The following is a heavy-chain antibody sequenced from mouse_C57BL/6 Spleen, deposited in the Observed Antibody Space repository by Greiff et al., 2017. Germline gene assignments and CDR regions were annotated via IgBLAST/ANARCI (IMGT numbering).Heavy chain of an antibody. D-gene: IGHD2-4*01. CDR1: GYTFTSYW. J-gene: IGHJ4*01. Sequence: QVQLQQPGTELVKPGASVKLSCKASGYTFTSYWMHWVKQRPGQGLEWIGNINPSNGGTNYNEKFKSKATLTVDQSSSTAYMQLSSLTSEDSAVYHFARENYDYDRAYYYAMDYWGQGTSVTVSS. CDR2: INPSNGGT. V-gene: IGHV1-53*01. CDR3: ARENYDYDRAYYYAMDY.